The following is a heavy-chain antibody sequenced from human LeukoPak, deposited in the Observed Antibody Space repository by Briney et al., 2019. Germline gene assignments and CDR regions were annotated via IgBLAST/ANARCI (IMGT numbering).Heavy chain of an antibody. V-gene: IGHV4-59*01. CDR3: ASRRGVRGVFSY. Sequence: PSETLSPTCTVSGGSISGYYWTWIRQSPGKGLEWIGYIYPTGRTNFNPSLKSRVTISVDASKKQFSLNLNSATAADTAVYYCASRRGVRGVFSYWGQGTLVTVSS. CDR2: IYPTGRT. CDR1: GGSISGYY. D-gene: IGHD3-10*01. J-gene: IGHJ4*02.